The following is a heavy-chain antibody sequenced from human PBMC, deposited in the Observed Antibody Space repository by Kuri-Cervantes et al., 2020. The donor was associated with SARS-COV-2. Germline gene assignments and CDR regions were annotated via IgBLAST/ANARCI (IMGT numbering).Heavy chain of an antibody. V-gene: IGHV1-2*02. CDR2: INPNSGGT. D-gene: IGHD3-9*01. CDR1: GYTFTGYY. J-gene: IGHJ6*03. CDR3: ATLLILTGYYYYYYMDV. Sequence: ASVKVSCKASGYTFTGYYMHWVRQAPGQGLEWMGWINPNSGGTNYAQKLQGRVTMTTDTSTSTAYMELRSLRSDDTAVYYCATLLILTGYYYYYYMDVWGKGTTVTVSS.